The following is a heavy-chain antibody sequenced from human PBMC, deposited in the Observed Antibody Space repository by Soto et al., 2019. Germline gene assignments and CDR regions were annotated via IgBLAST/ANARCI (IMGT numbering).Heavy chain of an antibody. CDR3: ARDLPFRIAAAGTLDD. J-gene: IGHJ4*02. CDR1: GYTFTSYY. V-gene: IGHV1-46*03. CDR2: INPSGGST. D-gene: IGHD6-13*01. Sequence: ASVKVSCKASGYTFTSYYMHWVRQAPGQGLEWMGIINPSGGSTSYAQKFQGRVTMTRDTSTSTVYMELSSLRSEDTAVYYCARDLPFRIAAAGTLDDWGKGTLVTVS.